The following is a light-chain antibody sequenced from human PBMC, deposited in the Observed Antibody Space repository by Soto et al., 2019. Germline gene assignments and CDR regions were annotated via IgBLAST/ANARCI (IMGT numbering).Light chain of an antibody. Sequence: SVLTQPASVSGSPGQSITISCPGTSSDVGGYNYVSWYQQHPGKAPKLMIYDVSSRPSGVSNRFSGSKSGNTASLTISGLQAEDEADYYCSSYTSSTTEVFGTGTKVTVL. V-gene: IGLV2-14*01. CDR2: DVS. CDR3: SSYTSSTTEV. CDR1: SSDVGGYNY. J-gene: IGLJ1*01.